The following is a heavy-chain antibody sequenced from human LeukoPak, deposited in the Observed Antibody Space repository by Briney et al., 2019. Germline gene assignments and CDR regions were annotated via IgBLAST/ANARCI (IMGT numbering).Heavy chain of an antibody. CDR3: ARGSGSYFYPFDY. D-gene: IGHD1-26*01. Sequence: GASVKVSCKASGGTFSSYAISWVRQAPGQGLEWMGRIIPILGIANYAQKFQGRVTITADKSTSTAYMELSSLRSEDTAVYYCARGSGSYFYPFDYWGQGTLVTVSS. V-gene: IGHV1-69*04. CDR2: IIPILGIA. J-gene: IGHJ4*02. CDR1: GGTFSSYA.